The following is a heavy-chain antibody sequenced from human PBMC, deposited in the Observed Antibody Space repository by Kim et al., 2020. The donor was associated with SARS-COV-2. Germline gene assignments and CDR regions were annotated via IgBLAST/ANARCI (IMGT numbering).Heavy chain of an antibody. CDR2: INHSGST. CDR3: ARGLSRGVVWFDP. CDR1: GGSFSGYY. V-gene: IGHV4-34*01. Sequence: SETLSLTCAVYGGSFSGYYWSWIRQPPGKGLEWIGEINHSGSTNYNPSLKSRVTISVDTSKNQFSLKLSSVTAADTAVYYCARGLSRGVVWFDPWGQGTL. D-gene: IGHD3-3*01. J-gene: IGHJ5*02.